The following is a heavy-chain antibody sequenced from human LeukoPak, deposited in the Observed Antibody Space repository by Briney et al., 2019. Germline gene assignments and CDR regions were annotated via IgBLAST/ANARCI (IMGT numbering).Heavy chain of an antibody. Sequence: SETLSLTCTVSGDSISSGGYYWSWIRQHPGKGLEWIGYIYYSGSTFYNPSLKSRVTISVDTSKNQFSLRLSSVTAADTAVYYCARVASAGNFFDHWGQGSLVTVSS. D-gene: IGHD4-23*01. J-gene: IGHJ4*02. V-gene: IGHV4-31*03. CDR1: GDSISSGGYY. CDR3: ARVASAGNFFDH. CDR2: IYYSGST.